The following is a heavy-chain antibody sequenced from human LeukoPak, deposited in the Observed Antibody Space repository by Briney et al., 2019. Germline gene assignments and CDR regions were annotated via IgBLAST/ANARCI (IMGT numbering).Heavy chain of an antibody. CDR1: GFTFSDYY. D-gene: IGHD5-18*01. CDR2: ISSSGSTI. J-gene: IGHJ4*02. CDR3: TRHGTLGTAMVTADY. V-gene: IGHV3-11*01. Sequence: GGSLRLSCAASGFTFSDYYMSWIRQAPGKGLEWVSYISSSGSTIYYADSVKGRFTISRDNAKNSLYLQMNGLKTEDTAVYYCTRHGTLGTAMVTADYWGQGTLVTVSS.